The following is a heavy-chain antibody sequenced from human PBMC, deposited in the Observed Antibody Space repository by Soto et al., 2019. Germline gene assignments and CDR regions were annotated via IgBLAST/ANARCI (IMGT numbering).Heavy chain of an antibody. CDR3: ARDSPDWSEFGDYYSYYGMDV. CDR2: ISSSSSTI. Sequence: GGSLRLSCAASGFTFSSYSMNWVRQAPGKGLEWVSYISSSSSTIYYADSVKGRFTISRDNAKNSLYLQMNSLRDEDTAVYYCARDSPDWSEFGDYYSYYGMDVWGQGTTVTVSS. V-gene: IGHV3-48*02. D-gene: IGHD3-3*01. J-gene: IGHJ6*02. CDR1: GFTFSSYS.